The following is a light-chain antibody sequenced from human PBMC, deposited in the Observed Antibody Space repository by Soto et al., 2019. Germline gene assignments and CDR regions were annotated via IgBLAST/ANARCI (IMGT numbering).Light chain of an antibody. V-gene: IGLV1-44*01. CDR2: QND. Sequence: QAVVTQPPSASGNPGQRVTISCSGSSSNIGRNTVNWYHLVPGMTPPFLIYQNDRRPSGVPDRFSASKSGTSATLAVSGLQSEDEGDYNCAVWDDSLSGPVFGGGTKLTVL. CDR1: SSNIGRNT. CDR3: AVWDDSLSGPV. J-gene: IGLJ2*01.